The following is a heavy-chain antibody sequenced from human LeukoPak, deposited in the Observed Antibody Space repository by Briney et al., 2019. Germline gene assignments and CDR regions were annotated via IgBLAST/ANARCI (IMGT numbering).Heavy chain of an antibody. J-gene: IGHJ6*03. CDR2: ISSSSSYI. Sequence: KPGGSLRLSCAASGFTFSSYSMNWVRQAPGKGLEWVSSISSSSSYIYYADSVKGRFTISRDNAKNSLYLQMNSLRAEDTAVYYCAKIVAQNYYYYMDVWGKGTTVTVSS. CDR3: AKIVAQNYYYYMDV. V-gene: IGHV3-21*01. D-gene: IGHD3-16*02. CDR1: GFTFSSYS.